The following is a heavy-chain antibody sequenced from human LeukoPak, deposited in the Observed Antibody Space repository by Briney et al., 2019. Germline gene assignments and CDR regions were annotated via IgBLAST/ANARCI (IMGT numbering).Heavy chain of an antibody. CDR2: INPSSGGT. CDR1: GYTFTGYY. V-gene: IGHV1-2*02. D-gene: IGHD3-10*01. Sequence: GASVKVSCKASGYTFTGYYMHWVRQAPGQGREWMGWINPSSGGTNYAQKFQGRVTMTRDTSISTAYMELSRLRSDDTAVYYCARETYGSGSYYKYWGQGTLVTVSS. CDR3: ARETYGSGSYYKY. J-gene: IGHJ4*02.